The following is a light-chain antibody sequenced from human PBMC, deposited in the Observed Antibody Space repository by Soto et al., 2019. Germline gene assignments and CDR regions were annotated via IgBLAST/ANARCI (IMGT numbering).Light chain of an antibody. V-gene: IGLV1-44*01. CDR1: SSNIGSNT. CDR3: AAWDDSLNGLVV. Sequence: QSVLTQPPSASGTPGQRVTISCSGSSSNIGSNTVNWYQQLPGTAPKLLIYSNNQRPSGVPDRFSGSKSGTSASLAISGLQSGDEADYYCAAWDDSLNGLVVFGGGTKLTVL. CDR2: SNN. J-gene: IGLJ2*01.